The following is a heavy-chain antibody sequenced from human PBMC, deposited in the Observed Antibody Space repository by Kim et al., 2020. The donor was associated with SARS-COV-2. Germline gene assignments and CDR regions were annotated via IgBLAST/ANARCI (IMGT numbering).Heavy chain of an antibody. D-gene: IGHD6-13*01. V-gene: IGHV4-59*13. Sequence: SETLSLTCTVSGDSISSYYWSWIRQPPGKGLEWIGYIYYSGSTNYNPSLKSRVTISVDTSKNQFSLKLSSVTATDTAVYYCARDAKQHHYFDYWGQGTLVTVSS. J-gene: IGHJ4*02. CDR1: GDSISSYY. CDR2: IYYSGST. CDR3: ARDAKQHHYFDY.